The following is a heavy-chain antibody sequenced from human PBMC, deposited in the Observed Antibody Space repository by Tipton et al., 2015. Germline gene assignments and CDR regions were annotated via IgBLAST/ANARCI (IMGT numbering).Heavy chain of an antibody. D-gene: IGHD3-10*01. J-gene: IGHJ4*02. V-gene: IGHV3-23*01. CDR1: GFTFSRYS. CDR3: AKGGFYSGSPPYYFDY. Sequence: SLRLSCAASGFTFSRYSMNWVRQAPGKGLEWVSSINANADTTYYSDSVKGRFTISRDNSKSTLYLQMNSLRVEDTAIYYCAKGGFYSGSPPYYFDYWGQGILVTVSS. CDR2: INANADTT.